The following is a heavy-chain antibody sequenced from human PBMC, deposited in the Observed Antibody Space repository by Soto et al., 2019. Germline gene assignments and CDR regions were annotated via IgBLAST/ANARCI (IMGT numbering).Heavy chain of an antibody. Sequence: EVQLLESGGGLVQPGGSLRLSCVASGFTFTTHAMSWVRQSPGKGREWVSTVSGSGGKIYYAEAVKGRPTISGDDSKNTLYMEMNSLRVEDTAVYYCAKDPPWTVGPLAMDVWGQGTTVTVSS. D-gene: IGHD3-10*01. CDR3: AKDPPWTVGPLAMDV. CDR1: GFTFTTHA. J-gene: IGHJ6*02. CDR2: VSGSGGKI. V-gene: IGHV3-23*01.